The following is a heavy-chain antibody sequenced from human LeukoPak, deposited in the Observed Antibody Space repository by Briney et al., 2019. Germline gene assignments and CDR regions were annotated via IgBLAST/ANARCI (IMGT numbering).Heavy chain of an antibody. CDR2: MNPNSGNT. D-gene: IGHD3-10*01. CDR1: GCTFTSYD. J-gene: IGHJ6*03. CDR3: ARSITMVRGAEYYYMDV. Sequence: GASVKVSCKASGCTFTSYDINWVRQATGQGLEWMGWMNPNSGNTGYAQKFQGRVTITRDTSASTAYMELSSLRSEDMAVYYCARSITMVRGAEYYYMDVWGKGTTVTVSS. V-gene: IGHV1-8*03.